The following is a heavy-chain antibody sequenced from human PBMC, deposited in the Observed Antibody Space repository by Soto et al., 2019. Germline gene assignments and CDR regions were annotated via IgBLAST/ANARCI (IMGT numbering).Heavy chain of an antibody. CDR2: IYSSGST. CDR1: GGSISSYY. D-gene: IGHD2-2*02. V-gene: IGHV4-59*01. J-gene: IGHJ6*02. Sequence: QVQLQESGPGLVKPSETLSLTCTVSGGSISSYYWNWIRQPPGKGLEWIGYIYSSGSTNYNPSLKTRVNISIXTXKXXFSLKLRSVTAADTAVYYCAGEGTYTNYYYSGMDVWGQGTTVTVPS. CDR3: AGEGTYTNYYYSGMDV.